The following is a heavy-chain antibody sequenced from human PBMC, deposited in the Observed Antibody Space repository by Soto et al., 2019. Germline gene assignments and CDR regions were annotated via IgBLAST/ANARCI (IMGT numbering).Heavy chain of an antibody. Sequence: SETLSLTCTVSGGSISSSSYYWGWIRQPPGKGLEWIGSIYYSGSTYYNPSLKSRVTISVDTSKNQFSLKLTSVTAADTAVYYCARLGGFYQAFDSWGQGTLVTVSS. D-gene: IGHD3-22*01. J-gene: IGHJ4*02. V-gene: IGHV4-39*01. CDR2: IYYSGST. CDR1: GGSISSSSYY. CDR3: ARLGGFYQAFDS.